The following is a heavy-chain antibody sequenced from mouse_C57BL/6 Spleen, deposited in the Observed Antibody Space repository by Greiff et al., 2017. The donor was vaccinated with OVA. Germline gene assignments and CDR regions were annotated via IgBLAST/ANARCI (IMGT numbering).Heavy chain of an antibody. Sequence: QVQLQQPGAELVKPGASVKLSCKASGYTFTSYWMHWVKQRPGQGLEWIGMIHHNSGSTNYNEKFKSKATLTVDKSSSTAYMQLSSLTSEDSAVYYCARSGDYDGYAMDYWGQGTSVTVSS. CDR3: ARSGDYDGYAMDY. J-gene: IGHJ4*01. D-gene: IGHD2-4*01. V-gene: IGHV1-64*01. CDR2: IHHNSGST. CDR1: GYTFTSYW.